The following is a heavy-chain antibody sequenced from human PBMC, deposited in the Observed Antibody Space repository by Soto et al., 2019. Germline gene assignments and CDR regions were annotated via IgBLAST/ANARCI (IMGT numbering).Heavy chain of an antibody. Sequence: GGSLRLSCAASGFTFSSYAMIWVLQAPGKGLEWVSAISGSGGSTYYADSVKGRFTISRDNSKNTLYLQMNSLRAEDTAVYYCAKDPRGAATRGEYNWFDPWGQGTLVTAPQ. J-gene: IGHJ5*02. D-gene: IGHD2-15*01. V-gene: IGHV3-23*01. CDR3: AKDPRGAATRGEYNWFDP. CDR1: GFTFSSYA. CDR2: ISGSGGST.